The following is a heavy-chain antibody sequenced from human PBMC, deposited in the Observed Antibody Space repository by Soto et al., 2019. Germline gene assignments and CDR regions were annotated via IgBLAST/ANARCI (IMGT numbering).Heavy chain of an antibody. D-gene: IGHD2-2*01. J-gene: IGHJ4*02. V-gene: IGHV3-21*01. CDR1: RLTFSSYT. CDR3: ARVDCSGTNCGVGFDY. Sequence: GGSLRLSCAASRLTFSSYTMNWVRQTPGKGLEWVSSISSSSDYISYADSVKGRFTISRDNAKNSLFLQMNSLRAEDTAVYYCARVDCSGTNCGVGFDYWGRGTLVTVSS. CDR2: ISSSSDYI.